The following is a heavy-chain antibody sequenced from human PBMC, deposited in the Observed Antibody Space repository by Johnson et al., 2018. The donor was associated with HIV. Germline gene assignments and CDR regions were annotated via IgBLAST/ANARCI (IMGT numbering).Heavy chain of an antibody. CDR3: ALSYSLDAFDI. CDR2: MNADGKTT. Sequence: VQLVESGGGVVQPGRSLRLYCAASGFTFSTYDMHWVRQAPGKGLEWVSRMNADGKTTTYADSVKGRFTISRDNVKNSLYLQMNSLKTEDTAVYYCALSYSLDAFDIWGQGTMVTVSS. V-gene: IGHV3-74*02. J-gene: IGHJ3*02. D-gene: IGHD2-21*01. CDR1: GFTFSTYD.